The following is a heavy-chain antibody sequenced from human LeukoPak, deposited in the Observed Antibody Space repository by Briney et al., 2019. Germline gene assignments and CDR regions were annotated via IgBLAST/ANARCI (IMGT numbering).Heavy chain of an antibody. J-gene: IGHJ6*03. CDR2: ISGSGGST. CDR1: GFTFSSYA. CDR3: AKDGGLLWFGELPRTFYYMDV. Sequence: GGSLRLSCAASGFTFSSYAMSWVRQAPGKGLEWVSAISGSGGSTYYADSVKGRFTISRDNSKNTLYLQMSSLRAEDTAVYYCAKDGGLLWFGELPRTFYYMDVWGKGTTVTVSS. D-gene: IGHD3-10*01. V-gene: IGHV3-23*01.